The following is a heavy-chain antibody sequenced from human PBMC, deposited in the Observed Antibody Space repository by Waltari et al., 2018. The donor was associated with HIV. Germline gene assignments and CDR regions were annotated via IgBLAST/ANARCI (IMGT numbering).Heavy chain of an antibody. CDR1: GYPFTNYD. V-gene: IGHV1-8*01. J-gene: IGHJ5*02. Sequence: QGQLVQSGAEVKQSGASVRISCKASGYPFTNYDINWLRQATGQGLEWMGWRNPSTGNAGYAHNCQGRFTMTRDIPINTAYMELSGLTSHDTAVYYCSTSRPGAMFGDAWGQGTLVTVSS. D-gene: IGHD3-3*01. CDR2: RNPSTGNA. CDR3: STSRPGAMFGDA.